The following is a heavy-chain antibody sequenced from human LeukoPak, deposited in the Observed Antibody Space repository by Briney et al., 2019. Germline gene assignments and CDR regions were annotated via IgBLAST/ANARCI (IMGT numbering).Heavy chain of an antibody. V-gene: IGHV3-11*01. Sequence: GGSLRLSCAASGFTFSDYYMSWIRQAPGKGLEWVSYVSSSGSTIYYADSVKGRFTISRDNAKNSLYLQMNSLSAEDTAVYYCARGGFCSSGSCLRPFDYWGQGTLVTVSS. J-gene: IGHJ4*02. CDR3: ARGGFCSSGSCLRPFDY. D-gene: IGHD2-15*01. CDR2: VSSSGSTI. CDR1: GFTFSDYY.